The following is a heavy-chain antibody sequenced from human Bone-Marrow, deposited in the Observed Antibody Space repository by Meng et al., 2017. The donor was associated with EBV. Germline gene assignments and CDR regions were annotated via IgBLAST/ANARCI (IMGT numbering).Heavy chain of an antibody. V-gene: IGHV3-30*18. Sequence: QEPLVGSGGGVVQPGRSLRLSCAASGFIFSGYGFHWVRQAPGKGPEWVAIIPSDASHNKYYADSVKGRFTISRDNSKNTLYLQMNSLKIEDTAVYYCAKDLSGRFDPWGQGTLVTVSS. CDR2: IPSDASHNK. CDR3: AKDLSGRFDP. J-gene: IGHJ5*02. CDR1: GFIFSGYG. D-gene: IGHD1-14*01.